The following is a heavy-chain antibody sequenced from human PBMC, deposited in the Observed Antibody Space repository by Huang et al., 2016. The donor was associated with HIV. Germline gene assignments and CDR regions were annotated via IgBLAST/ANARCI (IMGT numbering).Heavy chain of an antibody. D-gene: IGHD6-25*01. CDR2: SNSEGSRT. V-gene: IGHV3-74*01. J-gene: IGHJ6*02. Sequence: EGQLVESGGGIIQRGGSRRLYCAASGSTFNSYWMHWVRPVPGKGLVWVSGSNSEGSRTSYADSVKGRFTISRDNAKNKLYLEMSSLRVEDTAVYYCARDPRGYREVYGMDVWGRGTTVTVSS. CDR3: ARDPRGYREVYGMDV. CDR1: GSTFNSYW.